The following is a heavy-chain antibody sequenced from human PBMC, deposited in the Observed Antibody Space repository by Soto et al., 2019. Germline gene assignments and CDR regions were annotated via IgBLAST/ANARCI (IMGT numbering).Heavy chain of an antibody. CDR2: ISAHNGNT. CDR1: GYAFTTYG. Sequence: QVHLVQSGAEVKKPGASVKVSCQGSGYAFTTYGIAWVRQARGQGLEWMGWISAHNGNTNYAQKLQGRVTVTRDTSTSTVYMELRSLRYDDTAVYYSARGRYGDYWCQGALVTVSS. D-gene: IGHD1-1*01. J-gene: IGHJ4*02. V-gene: IGHV1-18*01. CDR3: ARGRYGDY.